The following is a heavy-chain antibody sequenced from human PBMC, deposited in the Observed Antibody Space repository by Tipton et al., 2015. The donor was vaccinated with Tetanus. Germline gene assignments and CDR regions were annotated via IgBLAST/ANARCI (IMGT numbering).Heavy chain of an antibody. CDR1: GHNSRSYW. Sequence: VQLVQSGAEVKKPGESLKISCKVSGHNSRSYWVSWVRQMPGKGLEWLGIIYPGDSQATYNPSIQGQVTISADKSISTAYLQWTSLKPSDTGIYFCARLPKHYSASGSTWGQGTLATVSS. CDR3: ARLPKHYSASGST. J-gene: IGHJ5*02. D-gene: IGHD3-10*01. CDR2: IYPGDSQA. V-gene: IGHV5-51*01.